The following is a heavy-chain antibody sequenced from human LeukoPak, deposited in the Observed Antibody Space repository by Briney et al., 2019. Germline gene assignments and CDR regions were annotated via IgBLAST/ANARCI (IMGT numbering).Heavy chain of an antibody. D-gene: IGHD3-3*01. CDR2: IYYSGST. J-gene: IGHJ5*02. CDR1: GGSISSYY. Sequence: SETLSLTCTGSGGSISSYYWSWLRQPPGKGLEWMGYIYYSGSTNYNPSLKSRVTISVDTSKNQFSLKLSSVTAADTAVYYCARVGGYDFWSGLNWFDPWGQGTLVTVSS. CDR3: ARVGGYDFWSGLNWFDP. V-gene: IGHV4-59*01.